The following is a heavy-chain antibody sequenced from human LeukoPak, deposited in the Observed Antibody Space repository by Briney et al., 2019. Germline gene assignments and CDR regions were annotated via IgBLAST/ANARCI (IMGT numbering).Heavy chain of an antibody. Sequence: GESLKISCEASGYSFTCYWIGWVRQMPGKGLEWMGIIYPGDSDTTYSPSFQGQVTISVDKSISTAYLQWGSLKASDTAIYYCARRQGSGSYPFDYWGQGTLVTVSS. J-gene: IGHJ4*02. V-gene: IGHV5-51*01. CDR2: IYPGDSDT. CDR1: GYSFTCYW. D-gene: IGHD1-26*01. CDR3: ARRQGSGSYPFDY.